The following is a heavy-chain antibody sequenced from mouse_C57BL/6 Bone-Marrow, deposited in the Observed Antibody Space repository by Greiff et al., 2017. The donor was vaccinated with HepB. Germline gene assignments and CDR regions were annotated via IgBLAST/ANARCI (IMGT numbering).Heavy chain of an antibody. V-gene: IGHV1-69*01. CDR3: ARGSNYGEYFDY. D-gene: IGHD2-5*01. CDR2: IDPSDSYT. CDR1: GYTFTSYW. J-gene: IGHJ2*01. Sequence: QVQLQQPGAELVMPGASVKLSCKASGYTFTSYWMHWVKQRPGQGLEWIGEIDPSDSYTNYNQKFKGKSKLTVDKSSSTAYMQLSSLTSEDSAVYYCARGSNYGEYFDYWGQGTTLTVSS.